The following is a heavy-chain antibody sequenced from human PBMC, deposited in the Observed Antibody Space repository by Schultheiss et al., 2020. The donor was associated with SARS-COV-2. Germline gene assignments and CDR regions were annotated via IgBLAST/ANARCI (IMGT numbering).Heavy chain of an antibody. Sequence: SQTLSLTCTVSGGSISSYYWSWIRQPAGKGLEWIGRIYTSGSTNYNPSLKSRVTMSVDTSKNQFSLKLSSVTAADTAVYYCARGGYYYGSGSYYSFDYWGQGTLVTVSS. CDR1: GGSISSYY. J-gene: IGHJ4*02. D-gene: IGHD3-10*01. V-gene: IGHV4-4*07. CDR2: IYTSGST. CDR3: ARGGYYYGSGSYYSFDY.